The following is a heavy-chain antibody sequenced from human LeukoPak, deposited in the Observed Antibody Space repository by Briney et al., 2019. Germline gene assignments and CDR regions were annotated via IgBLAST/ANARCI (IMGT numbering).Heavy chain of an antibody. CDR2: IYRSGNT. D-gene: IGHD5-12*01. V-gene: IGHV4-38-2*01. J-gene: IGHJ4*02. Sequence: PSETLSLTCAVSGFSISSGYYWGWIRQTPRKGLEWIASIYRSGNTYYNPSLESRLTISADTSKNQFSLKLSSATAADTAVYYCARVASDLGFTYYFDYWGQGALVTVSS. CDR1: GFSISSGYY. CDR3: ARVASDLGFTYYFDY.